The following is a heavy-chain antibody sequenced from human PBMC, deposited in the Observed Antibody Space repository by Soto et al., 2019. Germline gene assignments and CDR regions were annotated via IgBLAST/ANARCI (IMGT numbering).Heavy chain of an antibody. V-gene: IGHV3-23*01. CDR3: AKDSNKYSSSLRGRYFDY. CDR2: TSGGGSTA. J-gene: IGHJ4*02. CDR1: GFTFTSYV. D-gene: IGHD3-22*01. Sequence: EVQLLESGGGLVQRGGSQRLSCAASGFTFTSYVMSWVRQAPGKGLEWVAGTSGGGSTAFYADPVKGRFTISRDNAKNTVVLQMDSLRAEDTAIYYCAKDSNKYSSSLRGRYFDYWGQGTLVTVSS.